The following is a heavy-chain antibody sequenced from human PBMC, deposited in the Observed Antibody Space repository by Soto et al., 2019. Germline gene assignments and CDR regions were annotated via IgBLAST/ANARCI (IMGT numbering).Heavy chain of an antibody. CDR1: GFTFSSYG. CDR2: IWYDGSNK. Sequence: SLRLSCAASGFTFSSYGMHWGRQAPGKGLEWVAVIWYDGSNKYYADSVKDRFTISRDNSKNTLYLQMNSLRAEDTAVYYFVRDLYDYVWGSYRYTPFDYWGQGTLVTVSS. J-gene: IGHJ4*02. D-gene: IGHD3-16*02. V-gene: IGHV3-33*01. CDR3: VRDLYDYVWGSYRYTPFDY.